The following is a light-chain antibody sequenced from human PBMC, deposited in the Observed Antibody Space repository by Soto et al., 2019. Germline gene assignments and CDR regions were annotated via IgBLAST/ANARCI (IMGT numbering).Light chain of an antibody. J-gene: IGLJ3*02. CDR2: DTT. Sequence: QAVVTQEPSLTVSPGGTVTLTCGSTTGAVTSGHYPDWFQQKAGQAPRTLIYDTTKRHSWTPARFSGSLLGGKAALTLSGAQPEDEADYYCLLSYNGAQVXGGGTKLTVL. CDR3: LLSYNGAQV. CDR1: TGAVTSGHY. V-gene: IGLV7-46*01.